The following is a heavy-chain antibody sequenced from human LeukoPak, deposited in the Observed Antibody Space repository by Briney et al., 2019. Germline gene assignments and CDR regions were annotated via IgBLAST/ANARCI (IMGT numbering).Heavy chain of an antibody. J-gene: IGHJ4*02. Sequence: PGGSLRLSCAASGFIVSSNYMSWVRQAPGKGLEWVSILYSGGNTYYADSVKGRFIISRDNSNNTLYLQMNSLRTEDTAVCYCARVGITLFGVVILWGQGTLVTVSS. V-gene: IGHV3-53*01. CDR3: ARVGITLFGVVIL. CDR2: LYSGGNT. D-gene: IGHD3-3*01. CDR1: GFIVSSNY.